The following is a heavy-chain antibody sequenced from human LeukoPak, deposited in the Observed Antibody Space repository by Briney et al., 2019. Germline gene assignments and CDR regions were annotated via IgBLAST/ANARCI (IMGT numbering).Heavy chain of an antibody. V-gene: IGHV4-59*08. J-gene: IGHJ3*02. Sequence: SETLSLTCTVSGGSISSYYWSWIRQPPGKGLEWIGYIYYSGSTNYNPSLKSRVTISVDTSKNQFSLKLSSVTAADTAVYYCARPPALGSDAFDIWGQGTMVTVSS. CDR1: GGSISSYY. CDR2: IYYSGST. D-gene: IGHD1-26*01. CDR3: ARPPALGSDAFDI.